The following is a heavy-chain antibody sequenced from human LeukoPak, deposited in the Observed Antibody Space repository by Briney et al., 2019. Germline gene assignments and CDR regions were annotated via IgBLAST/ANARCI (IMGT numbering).Heavy chain of an antibody. CDR3: ARGLKLTLQNSPALGY. Sequence: QPGGSLRLPCTASGFTFSSYAMHWVRQAPGKGLEWVSAISGSGGSTYYADSVKGRFTISRDNSKNTLYLQMNSLRAEDTAVYYCARGLKLTLQNSPALGYWGQGTLVTVSS. V-gene: IGHV3-23*01. J-gene: IGHJ4*02. CDR2: ISGSGGST. D-gene: IGHD4-23*01. CDR1: GFTFSSYA.